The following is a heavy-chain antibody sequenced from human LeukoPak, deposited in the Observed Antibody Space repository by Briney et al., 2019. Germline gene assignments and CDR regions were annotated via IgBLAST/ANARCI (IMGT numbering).Heavy chain of an antibody. CDR2: IYYSGST. D-gene: IGHD3-3*01. CDR3: ARGGSGYPFDY. Sequence: SETPSLTCSVSGGSVSSGSYYWSWIRQPSGKGLEWIGYIYYSGSTNYNPSLKSRVTISVDTSKNQLSLKLSSVTAADTAVYYCARGGSGYPFDYWGQGALVTVSS. V-gene: IGHV4-61*01. CDR1: GGSVSSGSYY. J-gene: IGHJ4*02.